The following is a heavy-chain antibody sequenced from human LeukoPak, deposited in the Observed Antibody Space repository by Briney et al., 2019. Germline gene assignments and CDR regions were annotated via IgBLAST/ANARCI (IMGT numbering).Heavy chain of an antibody. J-gene: IGHJ4*02. V-gene: IGHV1-3*01. CDR3: ARAITYYFDY. CDR2: INAGNGNT. CDR1: GYTFTSYA. Sequence: ASVKVSCKASGYTFTSYAMHWVRQAPGQRLEWMGWINAGNGNTKYSQKFQGRVTMTRDTSTSTVYMELSSLRSEDTAVYYCARAITYYFDYWGQGTLVTVSS.